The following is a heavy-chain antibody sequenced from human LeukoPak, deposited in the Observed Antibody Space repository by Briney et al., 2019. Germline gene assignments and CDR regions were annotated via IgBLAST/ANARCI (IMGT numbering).Heavy chain of an antibody. CDR1: GYSFTSYW. CDR3: ARVPNSSSWYVGLYYYYYGMDV. J-gene: IGHJ6*02. V-gene: IGHV5-10-1*01. Sequence: GESLRISRKGSGYSFTSYWISWVRQMPGKGLEWMGRIDPSDSYTNYSPSFQGHVTISADKSISTAYLQWSSLKASDTAMYCCARVPNSSSWYVGLYYYYYGMDVWGQGTTVTVSS. D-gene: IGHD6-13*01. CDR2: IDPSDSYT.